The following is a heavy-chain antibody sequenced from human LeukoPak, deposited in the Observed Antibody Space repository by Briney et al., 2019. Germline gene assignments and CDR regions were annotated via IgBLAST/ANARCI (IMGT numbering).Heavy chain of an antibody. Sequence: SETLSLTCTVSGGSIRNFYWNWIRQAPGKGLEWIGYTSDSGGHTDYKPSLKSRVTISADTSKDQFSLKLTSATAADTAVYYCARWHSHGRYFDYWGQGALVTVSS. CDR3: ARWHSHGRYFDY. CDR1: GGSIRNFY. J-gene: IGHJ4*02. CDR2: TSDSGGHT. D-gene: IGHD2-21*01. V-gene: IGHV4-59*01.